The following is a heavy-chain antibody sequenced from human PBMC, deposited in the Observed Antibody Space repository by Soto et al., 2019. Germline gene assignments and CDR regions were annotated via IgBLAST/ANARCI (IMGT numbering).Heavy chain of an antibody. V-gene: IGHV3-74*01. CDR3: ARVTYDYIWGRYPQGAFDI. CDR1: GFTFSSYW. Sequence: GGSLRLSCAASGFTFSSYWMHWVRQAPGSGLVWVSRINNDGSATNYADSVKGRFTISRDNAQNTLYLQMNSLRAEDTSVYYCARVTYDYIWGRYPQGAFDIWGQGTMVTVSS. CDR2: INNDGSAT. J-gene: IGHJ3*02. D-gene: IGHD3-16*02.